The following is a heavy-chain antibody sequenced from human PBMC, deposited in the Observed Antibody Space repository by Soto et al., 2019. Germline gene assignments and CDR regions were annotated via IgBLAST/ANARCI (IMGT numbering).Heavy chain of an antibody. J-gene: IGHJ4*02. CDR2: INAGNGNT. CDR3: ARDSHGCDY. D-gene: IGHD6-19*01. Sequence: QVQLVQSGAEVKKPGASVKVSCKASGYTFTNYAMHWVRQAPGQRLEWMRWINAGNGNTKYSQKFQDRVTITRDTSASTAYMELSSLTSEDTALYYCARDSHGCDYWGQGTLVTVSS. V-gene: IGHV1-3*01. CDR1: GYTFTNYA.